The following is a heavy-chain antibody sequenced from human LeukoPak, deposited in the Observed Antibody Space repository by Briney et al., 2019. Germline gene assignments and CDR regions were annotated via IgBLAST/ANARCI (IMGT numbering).Heavy chain of an antibody. V-gene: IGHV1-18*01. CDR2: ISAYNGNT. J-gene: IGHJ6*03. D-gene: IGHD3-22*01. CDR3: ARSLGDSSGYYPTGYYYYYMDV. CDR1: VYTFTSYG. Sequence: ASVKVSRKASVYTFTSYGISWVRQAPGQGLEWMGWISAYNGNTNYAQKLQGRVTMTTDTSTSTAYIELRSLRSDDTAVYYCARSLGDSSGYYPTGYYYYYMDVWGKGTTVTVSS.